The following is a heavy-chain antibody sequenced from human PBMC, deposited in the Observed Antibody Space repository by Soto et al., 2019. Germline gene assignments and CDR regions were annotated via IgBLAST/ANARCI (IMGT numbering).Heavy chain of an antibody. CDR1: GGSISSGGYS. D-gene: IGHD6-19*01. CDR3: ASAGGLGAVAADY. J-gene: IGHJ4*02. Sequence: QLQLQESGSGLVKPSQTLSLTCAVSGGSISSGGYSWSWIRQPPGKGLEWIGYIYHSGSTYYNPSLKSRVTISVDGSKNQFSRKLSSVTAADTAVYYCASAGGLGAVAADYWGQGTLVTVSS. V-gene: IGHV4-30-2*01. CDR2: IYHSGST.